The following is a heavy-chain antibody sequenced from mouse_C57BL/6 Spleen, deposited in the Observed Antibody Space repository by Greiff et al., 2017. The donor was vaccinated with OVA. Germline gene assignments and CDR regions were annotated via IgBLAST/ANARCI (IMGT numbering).Heavy chain of an antibody. D-gene: IGHD2-3*01. J-gene: IGHJ1*03. CDR1: GYTFTDYY. CDR2: INPNNGGT. V-gene: IGHV1-26*01. Sequence: EVQLQQSGPELVKPGASVKISCKASGYTFTDYYMNWVKQSHGKSLEWIGDINPNNGGTSYNQKFKGKATLTVDKSSSTAYMELRSLTSEDSAVYYCARNDGYYSYWYFDVWGTGTTVTVSS. CDR3: ARNDGYYSYWYFDV.